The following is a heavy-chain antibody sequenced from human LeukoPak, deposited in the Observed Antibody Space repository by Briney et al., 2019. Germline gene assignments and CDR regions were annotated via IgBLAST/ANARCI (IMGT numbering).Heavy chain of an antibody. D-gene: IGHD2-21*01. CDR1: GYTITDYY. CDR3: AREFLENWFDP. CDR2: INPNSGGT. J-gene: IGHJ5*02. V-gene: IGHV1-2*02. Sequence: GASVKVSCKASGYTITDYYIHWVRQAPGQGLEWMGWINPNSGGTNYAQKFQGRVTMTRDTSISTAYMDLSRLRSDDTAVCYCAREFLENWFDPWGQGTLVTVSS.